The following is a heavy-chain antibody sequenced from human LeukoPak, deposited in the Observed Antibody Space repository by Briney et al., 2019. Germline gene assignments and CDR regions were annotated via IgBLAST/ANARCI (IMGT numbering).Heavy chain of an antibody. J-gene: IGHJ4*02. Sequence: GGSLRLSCAASGFTLSSYSMNWVRQAPGKGLEWVSSISSSSSYIYYADSVKGRFTISRDNAKNSLYLQMNSLRAEDTAVYYCARDNTVTTAGYWGQGTLVTVSS. CDR2: ISSSSSYI. D-gene: IGHD4-17*01. V-gene: IGHV3-21*01. CDR1: GFTLSSYS. CDR3: ARDNTVTTAGY.